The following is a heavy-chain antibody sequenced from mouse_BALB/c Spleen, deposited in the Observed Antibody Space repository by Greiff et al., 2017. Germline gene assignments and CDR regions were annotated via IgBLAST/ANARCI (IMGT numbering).Heavy chain of an antibody. J-gene: IGHJ3*01. CDR2: INPYNGAT. V-gene: IGHV1-31*01. Sequence: VQLQQSGPELVKPGASVKISCKASGYSFTGYYMHWVKQSHVKSLEWIGRINPYNGATSYNQNFKDKASLTVDKSSSTAYMELHSLTSEDSAVYYCARETTMITSPFAYWGQGTLVTVSA. CDR1: GYSFTGYY. CDR3: ARETTMITSPFAY. D-gene: IGHD2-4*01.